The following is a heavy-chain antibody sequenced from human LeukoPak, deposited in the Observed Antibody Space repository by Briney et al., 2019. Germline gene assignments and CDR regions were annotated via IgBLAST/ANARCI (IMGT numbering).Heavy chain of an antibody. Sequence: GGSLRLSCAASGFTFSNYWVHWVRQAPGKGLVWVSRINPDGNTISYADSVKGRFTISRDNAKNTLYLQMNSLRAEDTAVYYCATAGNYRFDYWGQGTLLTVSS. CDR2: INPDGNTI. D-gene: IGHD1-7*01. V-gene: IGHV3-74*01. CDR3: ATAGNYRFDY. CDR1: GFTFSNYW. J-gene: IGHJ4*02.